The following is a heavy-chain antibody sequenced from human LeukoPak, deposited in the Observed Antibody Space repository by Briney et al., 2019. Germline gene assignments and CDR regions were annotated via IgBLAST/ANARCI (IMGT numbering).Heavy chain of an antibody. CDR3: ARESPATMIVVVIPHFDY. Sequence: PGGSLRLSCAASGFTFSSYWMSWVRQVPGKGLEWVANIKQDGSEKYYVDSVKGRFIISRDNAKNSLYLQMNSLRAEDTAVYYCARESPATMIVVVIPHFDYWGQGTLVTVSS. J-gene: IGHJ4*02. V-gene: IGHV3-7*01. CDR1: GFTFSSYW. CDR2: IKQDGSEK. D-gene: IGHD3-22*01.